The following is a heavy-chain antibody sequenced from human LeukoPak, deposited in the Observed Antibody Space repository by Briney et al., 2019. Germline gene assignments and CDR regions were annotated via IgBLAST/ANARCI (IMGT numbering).Heavy chain of an antibody. V-gene: IGHV3-74*01. CDR1: GFTFSSYW. D-gene: IGHD3-10*01. J-gene: IGHJ4*02. CDR3: AKDQKSYGSGPFDY. CDR2: INSDGSST. Sequence: GGSLRLSCATSGFTFSSYWMHWVRQAPGKGLVWVSRINSDGSSTSYADSVKGRFTISRDNAKNTLYLQMNSLRAEDTAVYYCAKDQKSYGSGPFDYWGQGTLVTVSS.